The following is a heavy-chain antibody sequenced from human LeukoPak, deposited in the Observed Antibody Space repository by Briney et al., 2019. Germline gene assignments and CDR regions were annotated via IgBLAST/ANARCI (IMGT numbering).Heavy chain of an antibody. CDR1: GYTFTNYY. CDR2: IKVSGGST. V-gene: IGHV1-46*01. J-gene: IGHJ4*02. Sequence: ASVKVSCKASGYTFTNYYMHWVRQAPGQGFEWMGIIKVSGGSTSYAQKFQGRVTMTRDTSTSTVYTELRSLRSEDTAVYYCARGGGDDSAAPFDFWGQGALVTVPS. CDR3: ARGGGDDSAAPFDF. D-gene: IGHD2-21*02.